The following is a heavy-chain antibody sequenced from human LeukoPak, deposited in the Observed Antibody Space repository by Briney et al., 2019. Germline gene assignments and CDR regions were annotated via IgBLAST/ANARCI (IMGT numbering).Heavy chain of an antibody. D-gene: IGHD3-9*01. CDR1: GYTFTSYG. CDR3: ARDRPGGLRYFDWLSY. V-gene: IGHV1-18*01. J-gene: IGHJ1*01. Sequence: ASVKLSCKASGYTFTSYGISWVRQAPGQGLEWMLWISAYNGNTNYAQKLQGRVTMTTDTSTSTDYMELRSLRSDDTAVYYCARDRPGGLRYFDWLSYWGEGTLVTVYS. CDR2: ISAYNGNT.